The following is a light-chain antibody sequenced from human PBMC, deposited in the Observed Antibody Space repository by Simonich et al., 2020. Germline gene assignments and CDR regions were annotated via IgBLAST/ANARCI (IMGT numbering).Light chain of an antibody. Sequence: DIVMTQSPDSLAVSLGERATINCKSSQSVLYSSNNKNYLAWYQQKPGQPPKLLIYWASTRESGVPDRFSGSGSGTDFTLTISSLEPEDFAVYYCQHRSNLPLTFGGGTKVEIK. CDR2: WAS. CDR1: QSVLYSSNNKNY. J-gene: IGKJ4*01. V-gene: IGKV4-1*01. CDR3: QHRSNLPLT.